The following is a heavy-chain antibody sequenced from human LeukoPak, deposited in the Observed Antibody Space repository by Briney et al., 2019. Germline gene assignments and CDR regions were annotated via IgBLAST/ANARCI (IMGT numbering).Heavy chain of an antibody. J-gene: IGHJ4*02. CDR3: ARVRPQWELLDY. CDR2: VSGTGGRT. V-gene: IGHV3-23*01. D-gene: IGHD1-26*01. CDR1: GFTFSTYA. Sequence: GSLRLSCAASGFTFSTYAMSWVRQAPGKGLEWVSVVSGTGGRTYYADSVKGRFTISRDNSKNTLYLQMNSLRAEDTAVYYCARVRPQWELLDYWGQGTLVTVSS.